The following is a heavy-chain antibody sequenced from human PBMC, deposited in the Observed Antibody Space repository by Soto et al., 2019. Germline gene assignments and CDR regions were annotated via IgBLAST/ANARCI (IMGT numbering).Heavy chain of an antibody. D-gene: IGHD3-10*01. V-gene: IGHV3-23*01. CDR1: GFTFSSYA. CDR3: AKDSSTYYYGSGSSVFDY. J-gene: IGHJ4*02. Sequence: EVQLLESGGGLVQPGGSLRLSCAASGFTFSSYAMSWVRQAPGKGLEWVSAISGSGGSTYYADSVKGRFTISRDNSKNTLYLQMNSLRAEDTAVYYCAKDSSTYYYGSGSSVFDYWGQGTLVTVSS. CDR2: ISGSGGST.